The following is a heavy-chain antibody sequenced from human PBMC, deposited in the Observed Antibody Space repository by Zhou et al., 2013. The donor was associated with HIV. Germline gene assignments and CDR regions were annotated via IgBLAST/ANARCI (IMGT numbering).Heavy chain of an antibody. Sequence: VQLVESGGDLLQPGGSLRLSCLTSGFAFSSYAMNWVRQAPGKGLEWVSIISGSGGGANYADSVKGRFTISRDNSRKTLYLQMNKLRVDDTGVYYCAKDRRAFGDYRYPLPFDYWGQGTPVTVSS. CDR3: AKDRRAFGDYRYPLPFDY. D-gene: IGHD4-17*01. CDR1: GFAFSSYA. V-gene: IGHV3-23*04. J-gene: IGHJ4*02. CDR2: ISGSGGGA.